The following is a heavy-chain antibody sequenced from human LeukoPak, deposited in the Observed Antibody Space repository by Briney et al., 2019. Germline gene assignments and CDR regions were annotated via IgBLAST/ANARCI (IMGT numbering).Heavy chain of an antibody. CDR1: GFTFSSYG. J-gene: IGHJ6*02. D-gene: IGHD2-15*01. CDR3: ARAVYCSGGSCYSGMDV. V-gene: IGHV3-30*03. CDR2: ISYDGSNK. Sequence: PGGSLRLSCAASGFTFSSYGIHWVRQAPGKGLEWVAVISYDGSNKYYADSVKGRLTISRDNSKNTLYLQMNSLRAEDTAVYYCARAVYCSGGSCYSGMDVWGQGTTVTVSS.